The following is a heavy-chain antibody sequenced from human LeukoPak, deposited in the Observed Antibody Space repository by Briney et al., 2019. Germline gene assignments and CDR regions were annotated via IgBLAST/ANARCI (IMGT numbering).Heavy chain of an antibody. Sequence: SETLSLTCTVSGVSISSSSYYWGWIRQPPGKGLEWIGRIYTSGSTNYNPSLKSRVTISVDTSKNQFSLKLSSVTAADTAVYYCARDEWAYYGSGSYYKRRWFDPWGQGTLVTVSS. D-gene: IGHD3-10*01. J-gene: IGHJ5*02. V-gene: IGHV4-61*02. CDR1: GVSISSSSYY. CDR3: ARDEWAYYGSGSYYKRRWFDP. CDR2: IYTSGST.